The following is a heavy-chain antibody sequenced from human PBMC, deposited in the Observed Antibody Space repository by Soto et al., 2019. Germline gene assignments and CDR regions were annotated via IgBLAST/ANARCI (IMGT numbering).Heavy chain of an antibody. V-gene: IGHV1-18*04. CDR2: ISAYNGNT. D-gene: IGHD2-2*01. CDR3: ARGIVPADLGI. J-gene: IGHJ3*02. CDR1: GYTFTSYG. Sequence: PSVKVSCKGSGYTFTSYGSSWVRQAPGQGLEWMGWISAYNGNTNYAQKLQGRVTMSTDTSTSTAYMELRSLRSDDTAVYYCARGIVPADLGIWGQGTMVTVSS.